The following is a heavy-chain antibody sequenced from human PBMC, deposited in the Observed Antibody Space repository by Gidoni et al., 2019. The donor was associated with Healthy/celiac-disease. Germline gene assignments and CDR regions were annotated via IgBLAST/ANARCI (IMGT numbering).Heavy chain of an antibody. CDR3: ARVRGGWHYWYFDL. CDR2: INWNGGST. V-gene: IGHV3-20*01. Sequence: EVQLVEPGGGVVRPGGSLRLSSAASGFHFDAYGMSWVRQAPGKGLEWVSGINWNGGSTGYADYVKGRFTISRDNAKNSLYLQMNSLRAEDTALYHCARVRGGWHYWYFDLWGRGTLVTVSS. D-gene: IGHD6-19*01. CDR1: GFHFDAYG. J-gene: IGHJ2*01.